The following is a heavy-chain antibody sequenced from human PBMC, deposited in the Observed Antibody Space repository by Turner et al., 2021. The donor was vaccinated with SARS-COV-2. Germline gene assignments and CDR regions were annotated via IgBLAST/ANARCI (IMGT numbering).Heavy chain of an antibody. D-gene: IGHD2-21*02. CDR1: GYTLIELS. Sequence: VQLVLSGAEVKKPAASVKVSCKVSGYTLIELSMHWVRQAPGKGLEWMGGFDPEDGETIYGQKFQGRVTMTEDTSTDTAYKELGSLRSEDTAVYYCATGYAYCGGDCSIHYWGQGTLVTVSS. V-gene: IGHV1-24*01. J-gene: IGHJ4*02. CDR2: FDPEDGET. CDR3: ATGYAYCGGDCSIHY.